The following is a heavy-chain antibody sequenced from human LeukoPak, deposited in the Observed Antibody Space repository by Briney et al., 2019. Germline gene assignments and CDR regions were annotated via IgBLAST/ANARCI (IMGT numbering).Heavy chain of an antibody. CDR3: ARDYDVLTAYPPTQLFDP. D-gene: IGHD3-9*01. J-gene: IGHJ5*02. CDR2: IKQDGSEK. V-gene: IGHV3-7*03. Sequence: GGSLRLSCAASGFTFSSYWMSWVRQAPGKGLEWVANIKQDGSEKYYVDSVKGRFTISRDNAKNSLYLQMNSLRAADTAVYYCARDYDVLTAYPPTQLFDPWGQGTLVTVSS. CDR1: GFTFSSYW.